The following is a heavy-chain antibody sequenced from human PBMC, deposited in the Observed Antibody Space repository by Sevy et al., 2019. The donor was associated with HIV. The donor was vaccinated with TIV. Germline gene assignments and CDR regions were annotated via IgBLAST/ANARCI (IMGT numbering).Heavy chain of an antibody. CDR2: LSGSGGTR. CDR3: ATGTTDSSISWVFDV. J-gene: IGHJ3*01. V-gene: IGHV3-23*01. Sequence: GGSLRLSCAASGFTFFSHVMSWVRQAPGKGLEWVSGLSGSGGTRYYADSVKGRFSISRDNSKNKLYLPMSSLRIEDTAVYYCATGTTDSSISWVFDVWGQGTMVTVSS. D-gene: IGHD6-13*01. CDR1: GFTFFSHV.